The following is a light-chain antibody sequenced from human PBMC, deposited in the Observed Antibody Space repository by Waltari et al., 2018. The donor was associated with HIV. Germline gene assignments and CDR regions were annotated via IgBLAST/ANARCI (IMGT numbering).Light chain of an antibody. CDR1: SLISYY. CDR3: NSRDSSGNRGV. Sequence: SSELTQDPAVSVALGQTVRITCQGDSLISYYAGWYQQKPGQAPVLVIYGKNNRPSGIPDRFAGSSSGNTASLTITGAQAEDEADYYCNSRDSSGNRGVFGGGTKLTVL. J-gene: IGLJ3*02. CDR2: GKN. V-gene: IGLV3-19*01.